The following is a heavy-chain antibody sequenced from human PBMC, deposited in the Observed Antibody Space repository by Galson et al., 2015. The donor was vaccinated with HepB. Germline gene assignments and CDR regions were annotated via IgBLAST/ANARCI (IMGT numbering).Heavy chain of an antibody. CDR3: ARSLSGGELLHGEDYYYYGMDV. D-gene: IGHD1-26*01. CDR1: GYTFTSYY. J-gene: IGHJ6*02. CDR2: INPSGGST. V-gene: IGHV1-46*01. Sequence: SVKVSCKASGYTFTSYYMHWVRQAPGQGLEWMGIINPSGGSTSYAQKFQGRVTMTRDTSTSTVYMELSSLRSEDTAVYYCARSLSGGELLHGEDYYYYGMDVWGQGTTVTVSS.